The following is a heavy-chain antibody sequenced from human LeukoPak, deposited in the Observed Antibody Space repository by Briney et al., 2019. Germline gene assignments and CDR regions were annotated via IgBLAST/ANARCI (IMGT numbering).Heavy chain of an antibody. J-gene: IGHJ4*02. V-gene: IGHV3-23*01. Sequence: HTGGSLRLSCAASGFTFTSYAMNWVRQAPGKGLEWVSAISGSGGSTYYADSVKGRFTISRDNSKDTLYLQMNSLRAEDTAIYYCAKDLAYSGYDRDDRAHFDYWGQGTLVTVSS. D-gene: IGHD5-12*01. CDR2: ISGSGGST. CDR1: GFTFTSYA. CDR3: AKDLAYSGYDRDDRAHFDY.